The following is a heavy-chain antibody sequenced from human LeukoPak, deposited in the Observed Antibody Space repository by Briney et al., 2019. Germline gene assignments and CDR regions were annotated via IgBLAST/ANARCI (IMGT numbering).Heavy chain of an antibody. D-gene: IGHD3-22*01. CDR1: GFTFSSYA. Sequence: GGSMRLSCAASGFTFSSYAMSWVRQAPGEGREWVSAISGSGGSTNYADSVKGWYSIYRDNSKNTLYLQMNSRSAEDTAVYYCAKAIASLYYYDSSGYCYDAEAPFDYWGQGTLVTVSS. V-gene: IGHV3-23*01. J-gene: IGHJ4*02. CDR3: AKAIASLYYYDSSGYCYDAEAPFDY. CDR2: ISGSGGST.